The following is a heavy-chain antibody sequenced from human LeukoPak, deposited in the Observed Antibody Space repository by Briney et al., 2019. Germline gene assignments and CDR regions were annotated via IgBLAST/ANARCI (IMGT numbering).Heavy chain of an antibody. V-gene: IGHV3-21*01. CDR2: ISSSSSYI. CDR1: GVTFSSYS. Sequence: GGSLTLSCAASGVTFSSYSMNWVRQAPGKGLEWVASISSSSSYIYYPDSVQGRFTISRENAKNSLYLQMNSLRAEDTAVYYCGRDPVAAAGSHHAVHIWGQETMVSVST. J-gene: IGHJ3*02. CDR3: GRDPVAAAGSHHAVHI. D-gene: IGHD6-13*01.